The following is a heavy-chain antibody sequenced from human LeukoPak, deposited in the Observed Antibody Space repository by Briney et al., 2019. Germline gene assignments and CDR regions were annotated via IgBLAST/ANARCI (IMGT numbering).Heavy chain of an antibody. V-gene: IGHV1-69*04. J-gene: IGHJ3*02. CDR1: GYTFTSHA. D-gene: IGHD5-12*01. CDR3: ARYSGYDFDAFDI. Sequence: SVKVSCKASGYTFTSHAINWVRQAPGQGLEWMGRIIPILGIANYAQKFQGRVTITADKSTSTAYMELSSLRSEDTAVYYCARYSGYDFDAFDIWGQGTMVTVSS. CDR2: IIPILGIA.